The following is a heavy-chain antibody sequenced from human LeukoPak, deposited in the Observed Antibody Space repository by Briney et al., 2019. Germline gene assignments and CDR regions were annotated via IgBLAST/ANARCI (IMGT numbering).Heavy chain of an antibody. Sequence: EGSLRLSCAASGFTFSSYSMNWVRQAPGKGLEWVSSISSSSSYIYYADSVKGRFTISRDNAKNSLYLQMNSLRAEDTAVYYCARGNVDTDFDLWGRGTLVTVSS. V-gene: IGHV3-21*01. J-gene: IGHJ2*01. CDR2: ISSSSSYI. D-gene: IGHD5-18*01. CDR3: ARGNVDTDFDL. CDR1: GFTFSSYS.